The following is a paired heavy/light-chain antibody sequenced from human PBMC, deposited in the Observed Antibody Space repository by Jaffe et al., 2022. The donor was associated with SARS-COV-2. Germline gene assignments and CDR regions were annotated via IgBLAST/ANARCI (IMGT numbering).Heavy chain of an antibody. J-gene: IGHJ4*02. CDR3: CREGFSSSWQQILDY. Sequence: EVQLVESGGGLVKPGRSLRLSCTASGVTLGDYAVSWFRQAPGKGLEWVGFIRSEAYDGTTEYAASVKGRFTISRDDSKNVAYLQMNSLKTEDTAVYYCCREGFSSSWQQILDYWGQGTLVTVSS. V-gene: IGHV3-49*05. CDR1: GVTLGDYA. CDR2: IRSEAYDGTT. D-gene: IGHD6-13*01.
Light chain of an antibody. CDR1: SSDVGSYNL. Sequence: QSALTQPASVSGSPGQSITISCTGTSSDVGSYNLVSWYQHHPGKAPQLIIYEGNKRPSGVSSRFSGSKYGNTASLTISGLQADDEADYYCSSYAGSRYWVFGGGTKLTVL. CDR3: SSYAGSRYWV. J-gene: IGLJ3*02. CDR2: EGN. V-gene: IGLV2-23*01.